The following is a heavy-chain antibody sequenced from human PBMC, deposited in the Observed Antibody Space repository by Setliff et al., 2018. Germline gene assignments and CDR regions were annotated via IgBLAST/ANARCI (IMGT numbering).Heavy chain of an antibody. D-gene: IGHD3-16*01. CDR2: VDHSGST. J-gene: IGHJ5*02. CDR3: ARDYQGGWFDP. Sequence: LSLTCNVSGVSISSFYWSWIRQAPGKGLEWIGYVDHSGSTNFSPSLKSRGTISVDTSKTQVSLTLTSVTAADTAVYYCARDYQGGWFDPWGPGTLVTVSS. CDR1: GVSISSFY. V-gene: IGHV4-59*01.